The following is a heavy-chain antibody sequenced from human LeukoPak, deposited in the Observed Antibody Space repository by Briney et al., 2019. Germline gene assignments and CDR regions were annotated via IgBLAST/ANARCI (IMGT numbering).Heavy chain of an antibody. D-gene: IGHD3-10*01. J-gene: IGHJ4*02. CDR3: AREGDYYGSGSYYKRTFDY. CDR2: IYTSGST. CDR1: GGSISSYY. Sequence: SETLSLTCTVSGGSISSYYWSWIRQPAGKGLEWIGRIYTSGSTNYNPSLKSRVTMSVDTSKNQFSLKLSSVTAADTAVYYCAREGDYYGSGSYYKRTFDYWGQGTLVTVSS. V-gene: IGHV4-4*07.